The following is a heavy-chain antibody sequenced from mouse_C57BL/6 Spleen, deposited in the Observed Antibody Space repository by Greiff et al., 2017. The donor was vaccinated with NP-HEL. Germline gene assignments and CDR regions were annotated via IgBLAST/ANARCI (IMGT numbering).Heavy chain of an antibody. Sequence: QVQLQQSGPELVKPGASVKISCKASGYAFSSSWMNWVKQRPGKGLEWIGRIYPGDGDTNYNGKFKGKATLTADTSSSTASSQLSRLTSEDAAVYFCAREGAYGFAYWGQGTLVTVSA. CDR1: GYAFSSSW. CDR3: AREGAYGFAY. J-gene: IGHJ3*01. CDR2: IYPGDGDT. V-gene: IGHV1-82*01. D-gene: IGHD2-12*01.